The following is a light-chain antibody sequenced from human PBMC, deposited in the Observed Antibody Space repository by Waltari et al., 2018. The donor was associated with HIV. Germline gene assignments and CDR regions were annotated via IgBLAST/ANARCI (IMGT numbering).Light chain of an antibody. V-gene: IGKV3-20*01. J-gene: IGKJ5*01. CDR1: QSVSSSY. CDR3: QQYGSSRA. Sequence: EIVLTQSPGTLSLSPGERATLSCRASQSVSSSYLAWYQQKPGQAPRLLIYGASSSATGIPDRFSGSGSGTDFTRTISRLEPEDFAVYYCQQYGSSRAFGQGTRLEIK. CDR2: GAS.